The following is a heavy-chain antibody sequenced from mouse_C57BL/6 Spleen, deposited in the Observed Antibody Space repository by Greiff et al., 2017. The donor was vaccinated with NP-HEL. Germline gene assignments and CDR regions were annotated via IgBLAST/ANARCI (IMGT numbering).Heavy chain of an antibody. CDR2: ISYDGSN. J-gene: IGHJ4*01. V-gene: IGHV3-6*01. CDR3: ARDHEQFLYYAMDY. Sequence: EVQLQQSGPGLVKPSQSLSLTCSVTGYSITSGYYWNWIRQFPGNKLEWMGYISYDGSNNYNPSLKNRISITRDTSKNQFFLKLNSVTTEDTATYYCARDHEQFLYYAMDYWGQGTSVTVSS. CDR1: GYSITSGYY. D-gene: IGHD6-1*01.